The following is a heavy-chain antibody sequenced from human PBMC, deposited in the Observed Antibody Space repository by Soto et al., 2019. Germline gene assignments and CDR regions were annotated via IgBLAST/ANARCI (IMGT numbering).Heavy chain of an antibody. Sequence: SVKVSCKASGGTFSSYTISWVRQAPGQGLEWMGRIIPILSIANYAQKIQGRDTNTADKSTSTAYMKQSSLRTEDTAVYYCARDSGYDSKTYWGQGTLVTVSS. J-gene: IGHJ4*02. V-gene: IGHV1-69*04. CDR1: GGTFSSYT. CDR3: ARDSGYDSKTY. CDR2: IIPILSIA. D-gene: IGHD5-12*01.